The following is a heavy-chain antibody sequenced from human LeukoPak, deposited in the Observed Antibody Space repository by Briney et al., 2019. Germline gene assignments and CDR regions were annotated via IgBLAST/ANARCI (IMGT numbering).Heavy chain of an antibody. CDR2: IYYSGST. V-gene: IGHV4-59*01. CDR1: GGSISSYY. CDR3: ARGPANYDILTGYYHDAFGI. Sequence: SETLSLTCTVSGGSISSYYWSWIRQPPGKGLEWIGYIYYSGSTNYNPSPKSRVTISVDTSKNQFSLKLSSVTAADTAVYYCARGPANYDILTGYYHDAFGIWGQGTMVTVSS. D-gene: IGHD3-9*01. J-gene: IGHJ3*02.